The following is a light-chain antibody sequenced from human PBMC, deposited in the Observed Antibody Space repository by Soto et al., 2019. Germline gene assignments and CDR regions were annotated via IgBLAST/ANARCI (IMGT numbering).Light chain of an antibody. Sequence: QSVLTQPPSASGTPGQTVTISCSGSTSNIGSNAVHWYQHLPGTAPKPLMYSNNQRPSGVRDRFSGFKSDTSASLAISGLQSEDEAEYYCAAWDDSLNGPVFGGGTKLTVL. CDR2: SNN. V-gene: IGLV1-44*01. CDR1: TSNIGSNA. CDR3: AAWDDSLNGPV. J-gene: IGLJ3*02.